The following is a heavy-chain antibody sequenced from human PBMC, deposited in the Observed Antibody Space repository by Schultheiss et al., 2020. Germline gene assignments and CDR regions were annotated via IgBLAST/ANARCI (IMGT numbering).Heavy chain of an antibody. CDR3: ARANYYGSRRYYYGMDV. D-gene: IGHD3-10*01. CDR1: GGSISSSNW. J-gene: IGHJ6*02. V-gene: IGHV4-4*02. Sequence: SCAVSGGSISSSNWWSWVRQPPGKGLEWIGEIYHSGSTNYNPSLKSRVTISVDKSKNQFSLKLSSVTAADTAVYYCARANYYGSRRYYYGMDVWGQGTTVTVSS. CDR2: IYHSGST.